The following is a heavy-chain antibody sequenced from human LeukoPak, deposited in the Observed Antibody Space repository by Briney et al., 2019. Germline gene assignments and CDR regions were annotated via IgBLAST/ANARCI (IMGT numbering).Heavy chain of an antibody. D-gene: IGHD2-2*01. CDR3: AKDGPASGDY. Sequence: AGGSMRLSCAASGFTFSTYVMSWVRQAPGKGLEWVSGISGSGGSTYYADSVKGRFTISRDNSRNTLSLQMNSLRVEDTAVYYCAKDGPASGDYWGQGTLVTVSS. V-gene: IGHV3-23*01. CDR2: ISGSGGST. J-gene: IGHJ4*02. CDR1: GFTFSTYV.